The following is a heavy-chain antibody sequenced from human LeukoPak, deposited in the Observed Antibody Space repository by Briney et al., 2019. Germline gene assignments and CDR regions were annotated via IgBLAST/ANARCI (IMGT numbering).Heavy chain of an antibody. CDR1: GYSFTNYW. CDR2: IYPGDSDT. J-gene: IGHJ4*02. CDR3: ARLSGRVVCSAGSCYIDS. D-gene: IGHD2-15*01. V-gene: IGHV5-51*01. Sequence: GESLQISCQGSGYSFTNYWIGWVRQMPGKGLEWMGIIYPGDSDTRYSPSFQGQVTISADKSVNTAYLQWSSLKASDTAMYYCARLSGRVVCSAGSCYIDSWGQGTLVTVSS.